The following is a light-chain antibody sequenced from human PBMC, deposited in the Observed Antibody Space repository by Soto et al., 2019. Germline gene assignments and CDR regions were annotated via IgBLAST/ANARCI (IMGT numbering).Light chain of an antibody. V-gene: IGKV3-20*01. CDR2: GAS. CDR3: QQYGSSPPAT. J-gene: IGKJ4*01. CDR1: QSVSSSY. Sequence: EIVLPQSPGTLSLSPGERATLSCRASQSVSSSYLAWYQQKPGQAPRLLIYGASSRATGIPDRFSGSGSGTDFTLTISRLEPEDFAVYYCQQYGSSPPATFGGGTKVDI.